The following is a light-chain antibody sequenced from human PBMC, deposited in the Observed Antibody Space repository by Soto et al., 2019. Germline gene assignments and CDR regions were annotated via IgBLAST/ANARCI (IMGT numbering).Light chain of an antibody. J-gene: IGLJ2*01. CDR2: EVS. CDR3: SSYTSTRIVV. V-gene: IGLV2-14*01. Sequence: QSALTQPASESGSPGQSITISCTGTSSDVGGYNYVAWYQQHPGKAPKLVIYEVSNRPSGVSNRFSGSKSGNTASLTISGLQAEDESDYYCSSYTSTRIVVFGGGTKLTVL. CDR1: SSDVGGYNY.